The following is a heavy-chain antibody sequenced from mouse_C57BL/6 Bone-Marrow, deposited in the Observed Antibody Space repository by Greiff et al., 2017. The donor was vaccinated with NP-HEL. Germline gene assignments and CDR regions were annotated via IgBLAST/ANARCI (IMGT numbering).Heavy chain of an antibody. CDR3: ARHAHYYGSSSWFAY. J-gene: IGHJ3*01. Sequence: EVKVEESGGGLVQPGGSLKLSCAASGFTFSDYYMYWVRQTPEKRLEWVAYISNGGGSTYYPDTVKGRFTISRDNAKNTLYLQMSRLKSEDTAMYYCARHAHYYGSSSWFAYWGQGTLVTVSA. CDR1: GFTFSDYY. CDR2: ISNGGGST. V-gene: IGHV5-12*01. D-gene: IGHD1-1*01.